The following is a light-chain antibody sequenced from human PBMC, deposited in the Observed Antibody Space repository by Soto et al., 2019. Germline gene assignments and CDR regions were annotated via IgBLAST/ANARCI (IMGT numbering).Light chain of an antibody. CDR1: QSVSSN. Sequence: EIMMTQSPATLSVYPGERATLSCRASQSVSSNLAWYQQKPGQAPRLLIYGASTRATGIPARFSGSGSGTEFTLTISSLQSEDFAVYYSQQYNNGPITFGQGTRLEIK. J-gene: IGKJ5*01. V-gene: IGKV3-15*01. CDR2: GAS. CDR3: QQYNNGPIT.